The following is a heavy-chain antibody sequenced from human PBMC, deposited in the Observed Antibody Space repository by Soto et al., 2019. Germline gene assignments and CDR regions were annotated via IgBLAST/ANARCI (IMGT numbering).Heavy chain of an antibody. D-gene: IGHD1-26*01. CDR3: ARTIMYSAPHYFDY. J-gene: IGHJ4*02. CDR1: GFSFSDHY. Sequence: EVQLVESGGGLVQPGGSLRLSCAASGFSFSDHYMEWVRQAPGKGLEWVGRIRNKANSYTTQYAAAVRGRFTLSRDDSKNSLFLQMNRLKTEDTAIYYCARTIMYSAPHYFDYSGQGTLVTVSS. CDR2: IRNKANSYTT. V-gene: IGHV3-72*01.